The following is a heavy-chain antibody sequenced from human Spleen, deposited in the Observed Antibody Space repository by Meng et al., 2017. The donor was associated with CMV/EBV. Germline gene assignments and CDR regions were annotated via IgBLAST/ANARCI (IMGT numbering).Heavy chain of an antibody. V-gene: IGHV3-11*01. Sequence: GESLKISCAASGFTFSDYYMSWIRQAPGKGLEWVSYISSSGTTIYYTDSVTGRFTISRDNAKNSLYLPMNSLRAEDTALYYCAKAFSASWYREYYDDWGQGTLVTVSS. CDR2: ISSSGTTI. J-gene: IGHJ4*02. CDR3: AKAFSASWYREYYDD. D-gene: IGHD6-13*01. CDR1: GFTFSDYY.